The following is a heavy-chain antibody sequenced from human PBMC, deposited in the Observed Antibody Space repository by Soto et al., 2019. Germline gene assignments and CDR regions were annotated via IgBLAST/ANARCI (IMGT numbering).Heavy chain of an antibody. CDR3: ARIYYYDSRGYYPPGANWFDP. V-gene: IGHV4-31*03. J-gene: IGHJ5*02. Sequence: PSETLSLTCTVSGGSISSGGYYWSWIRQHPGKGLEWIGYIYYSGSTYYNPSLKSRVTISVDTSKNQFSLKLSSVTAADTAVYYCARIYYYDSRGYYPPGANWFDPWGQGTLVTVSS. CDR2: IYYSGST. CDR1: GGSISSGGYY. D-gene: IGHD3-22*01.